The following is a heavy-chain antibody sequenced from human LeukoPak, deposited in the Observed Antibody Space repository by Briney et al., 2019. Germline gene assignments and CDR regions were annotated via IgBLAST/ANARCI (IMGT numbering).Heavy chain of an antibody. CDR1: GYTFTGYY. J-gene: IGHJ5*02. V-gene: IGHV1-2*02. Sequence: ASVKVSCKASGYTFTGYYMHWVRHAPGQGHEWMGWINPNSGGTNYAQKFQGRVTMTRDTSISTAYMELSRLRSDDTAVYYCARVRVRYGSGSLYQKVYWFDPWGQGTLVTVSS. D-gene: IGHD3-10*01. CDR2: INPNSGGT. CDR3: ARVRVRYGSGSLYQKVYWFDP.